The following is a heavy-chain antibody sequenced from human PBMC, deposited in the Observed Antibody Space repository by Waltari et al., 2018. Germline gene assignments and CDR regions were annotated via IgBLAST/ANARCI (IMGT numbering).Heavy chain of an antibody. V-gene: IGHV1-69*04. CDR1: GGTFSSYA. CDR3: ARGSVVVPAAHYYFDY. J-gene: IGHJ4*02. Sequence: QVQLVQSGAEVKKPGSSVKVSCKASGGTFSSYAISWVRQAPGQGLEWMGGIIPILGIANYAQKFQGRVTITADESTSTAYMELSSLRSEDTAVYYCARGSVVVPAAHYYFDYWGQGTLVTVSS. D-gene: IGHD2-2*01. CDR2: IIPILGIA.